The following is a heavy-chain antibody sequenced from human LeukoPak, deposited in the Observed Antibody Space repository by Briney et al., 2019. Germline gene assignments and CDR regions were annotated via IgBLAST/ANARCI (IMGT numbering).Heavy chain of an antibody. CDR2: ISDDGRSK. CDR3: AKRPSDYGDYVSYFXX. J-gene: IGHJ4*01. D-gene: IGHD4-17*01. Sequence: GGXLRLSCXASGFSFISYGMHWVRQAPGKGLEWVGVISDDGRSKDYADSVKGRFTISRDNSKDTLYLQMNSLRDEDTAVYYCAKRPSDYGDYVSYFXXWGXXT. CDR1: GFSFISYG. V-gene: IGHV3-30*18.